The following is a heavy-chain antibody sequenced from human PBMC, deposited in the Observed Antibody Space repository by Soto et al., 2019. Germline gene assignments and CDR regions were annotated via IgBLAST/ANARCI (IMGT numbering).Heavy chain of an antibody. CDR1: GGSISSGGYS. Sequence: PSETLSLTCAVSGGSISSGGYSWSWIRQPPGKGLEWIGYIYHSGSTYCNPSLKSRVTISVDRSKNQFSLKLSSVTAADTAVYYCARSTGYSSSWYARGGMDVWGQGTTVTVSS. D-gene: IGHD6-13*01. CDR2: IYHSGST. V-gene: IGHV4-30-2*01. CDR3: ARSTGYSSSWYARGGMDV. J-gene: IGHJ6*02.